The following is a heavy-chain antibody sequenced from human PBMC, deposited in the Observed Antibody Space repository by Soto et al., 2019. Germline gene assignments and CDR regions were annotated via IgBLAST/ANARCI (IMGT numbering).Heavy chain of an antibody. V-gene: IGHV3-33*01. Sequence: QVQLVESGGGVVQPGRSLRLSCAASGFTFSSYGMHWVRQAPGKGLEWVAVIWYDGSNKYYADSVKGRFTISRDNSKNTLYLQMNSLRAEDTAVYYCAREGAYCSGGSGGYYYYYGMDVWGQGTTVTVSS. D-gene: IGHD2-15*01. CDR2: IWYDGSNK. J-gene: IGHJ6*02. CDR3: AREGAYCSGGSGGYYYYYGMDV. CDR1: GFTFSSYG.